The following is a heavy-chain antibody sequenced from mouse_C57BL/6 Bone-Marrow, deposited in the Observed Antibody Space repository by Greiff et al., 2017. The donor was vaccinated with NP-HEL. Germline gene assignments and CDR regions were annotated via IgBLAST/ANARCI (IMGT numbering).Heavy chain of an antibody. V-gene: IGHV1-54*01. Sequence: QVQLQQSGAELVRPGTSVKVSCKASGYAFTNYLIEWVKQRPGQGLEWIGVINPGSGGTNYNEKFKGKATLTADKSSSTAYMQLSSLTSEDSAVYFCARLISSNYLYYYAMDYWGQGTSVTVSS. CDR2: INPGSGGT. J-gene: IGHJ4*01. CDR1: GYAFTNYL. D-gene: IGHD2-5*01. CDR3: ARLISSNYLYYYAMDY.